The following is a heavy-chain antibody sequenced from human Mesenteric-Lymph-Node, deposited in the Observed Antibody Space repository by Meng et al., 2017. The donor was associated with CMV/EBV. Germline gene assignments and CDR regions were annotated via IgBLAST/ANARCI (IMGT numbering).Heavy chain of an antibody. CDR1: GFTFSNSA. J-gene: IGHJ5*02. V-gene: IGHV3-23*01. Sequence: GESLKISCAASGFTFSNSAIDWVRQAPGKGLEWVSAIISGGNTYYADSVKGRFTLSRDNSKNTVYLQMSSLRAEDTAVYYCVKERVIPDVTGWFDPWGQGTLVTVSS. CDR2: IISGGNT. CDR3: VKERVIPDVTGWFDP. D-gene: IGHD2-2*01.